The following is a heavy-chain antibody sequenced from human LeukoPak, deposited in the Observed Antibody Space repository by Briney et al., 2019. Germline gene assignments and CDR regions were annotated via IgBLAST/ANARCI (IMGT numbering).Heavy chain of an antibody. CDR2: VYNSGDT. CDR3: ARGLAKLPPRDH. J-gene: IGHJ4*02. Sequence: SETLSLTCTVSGGSTSSDYWSWIRQSPGKGLEWVGYVYNSGDTGKNPSLKSRVTILLDTSKNQCSLKLTSVSAADTAVYYCARGLAKLPPRDHWGQGSLVTVSS. CDR1: GGSTSSDY. V-gene: IGHV4-59*08.